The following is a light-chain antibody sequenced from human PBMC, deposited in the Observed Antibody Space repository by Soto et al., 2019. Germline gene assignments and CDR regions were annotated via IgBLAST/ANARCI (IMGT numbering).Light chain of an antibody. Sequence: DIQMTQSPSTLSASVGDRVTITCRASQSINTCLAWYQRKPGKAPKLLIFDASTLESGVPSRFSGSGSGTEFTLTISSLQPDDFATYYCQQYNIYSWTFGQGNKVEVK. V-gene: IGKV1-5*01. J-gene: IGKJ1*01. CDR2: DAS. CDR3: QQYNIYSWT. CDR1: QSINTC.